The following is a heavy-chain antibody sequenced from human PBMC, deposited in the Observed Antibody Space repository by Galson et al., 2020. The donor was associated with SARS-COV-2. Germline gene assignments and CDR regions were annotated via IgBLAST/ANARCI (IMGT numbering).Heavy chain of an antibody. CDR3: GRDWMITGTTAVDY. CDR2: ISSSSSYT. CDR1: GFTFSDYY. Sequence: AGSLRLSCAASGFTFSDYYMSWIRQAPRKGLEWVSYISSSSSYTNYADSVKGRFTISRDNAKNSLYLQMNSLRAEDTAVYYCGRDWMITGTTAVDYWGQRTLVTVPS. J-gene: IGHJ4*02. D-gene: IGHD1-7*01. V-gene: IGHV3-11*06.